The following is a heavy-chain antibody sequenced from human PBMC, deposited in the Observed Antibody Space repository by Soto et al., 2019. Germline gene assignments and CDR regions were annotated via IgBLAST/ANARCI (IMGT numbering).Heavy chain of an antibody. CDR3: ASTLAVCDSTGYYLSGMDV. CDR1: AYTFTTYG. CDR2: ISAYNGSI. Sequence: GASVKVSCKSSAYTFTTYGISRVRQAPAQGLEWMGWISAYNGSINYAQKLQGRVTMTTDKSTSTAYPELRGLRPADTSECSSASTLAVCDSTGYYLSGMDVWGQGTTITVSS. J-gene: IGHJ6*01. V-gene: IGHV1-18*04. D-gene: IGHD3-22*01.